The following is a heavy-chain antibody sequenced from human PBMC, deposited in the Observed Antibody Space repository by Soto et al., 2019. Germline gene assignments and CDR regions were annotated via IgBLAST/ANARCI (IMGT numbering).Heavy chain of an antibody. CDR2: IYPGDSDT. CDR1: GYSFTSYW. V-gene: IGHV5-51*01. J-gene: IGHJ6*02. CDR3: ARLGGGFIAVAGPYYGMDV. Sequence: PGESLKISCKGSGYSFTSYWIGWVRQMPGKGLEWMGIIYPGDSDTRYSPSFQGQVTISADKSISTAYLQWSSLKASDTAMYYCARLGGGFIAVAGPYYGMDVWGQGTTVTVSS. D-gene: IGHD6-19*01.